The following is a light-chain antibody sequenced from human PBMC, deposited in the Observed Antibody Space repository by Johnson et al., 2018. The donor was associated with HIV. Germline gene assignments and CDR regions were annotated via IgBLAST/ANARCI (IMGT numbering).Light chain of an antibody. CDR1: SSNIGNNY. Sequence: QSFLTQPPSVSAAPGQKVTISCSGSSSNIGNNYVSWYQQLPGTAPKLLIFDNNKRPSGIPDRFSGSKSGTSATLGITGPQTGDEADYYCGTWDSSLSAYVFGTGTKVTVL. J-gene: IGLJ1*01. CDR3: GTWDSSLSAYV. CDR2: DNN. V-gene: IGLV1-51*01.